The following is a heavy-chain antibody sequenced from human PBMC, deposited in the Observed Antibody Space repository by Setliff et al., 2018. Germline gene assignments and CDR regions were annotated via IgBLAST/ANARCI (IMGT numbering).Heavy chain of an antibody. CDR3: ARHDARGYYYYMDV. V-gene: IGHV4-39*01. CDR1: GGSISSSDFY. Sequence: PSETLSLTCTVPGGSISSSDFYWGWIRQPPGKGLEWIGSIYYSGTTYYNPSLKSPVTISIDTSKNQFSLKLSSVTAADTAIYYCARHDARGYYYYMDVWGEGTTVTVSS. J-gene: IGHJ6*03. D-gene: IGHD3-10*01. CDR2: IYYSGTT.